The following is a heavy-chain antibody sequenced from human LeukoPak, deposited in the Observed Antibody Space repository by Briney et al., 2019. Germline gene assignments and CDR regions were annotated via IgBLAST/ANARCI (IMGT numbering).Heavy chain of an antibody. CDR1: GYTFTNYD. D-gene: IGHD4-23*01. CDR2: MNPNSGNT. Sequence: ASVKVSCKASGYTFTNYDINWVRQATGQGLEWMGWMNPNSGNTGYAQKFQGRVTMTRNTSISTAYMELRSLRSDDTAVYYCARGGGNLGINWFDPWGQGTLVTVSS. V-gene: IGHV1-8*01. J-gene: IGHJ5*02. CDR3: ARGGGNLGINWFDP.